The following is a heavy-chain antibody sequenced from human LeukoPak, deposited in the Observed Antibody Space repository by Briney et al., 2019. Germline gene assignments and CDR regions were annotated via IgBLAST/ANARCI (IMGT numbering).Heavy chain of an antibody. CDR2: ISSSGSTI. D-gene: IGHD3-3*01. Sequence: GGSLRLSCAASGFTFSSYEMNWVRQAPGKGLEWVSYISSSGSTIYYADSVKGRFTISRDNAKNSLYLQMNSLRAEDTAVYYCARVGFWSGYPYDYWGQGTLVTVSS. V-gene: IGHV3-48*03. CDR1: GFTFSSYE. CDR3: ARVGFWSGYPYDY. J-gene: IGHJ4*02.